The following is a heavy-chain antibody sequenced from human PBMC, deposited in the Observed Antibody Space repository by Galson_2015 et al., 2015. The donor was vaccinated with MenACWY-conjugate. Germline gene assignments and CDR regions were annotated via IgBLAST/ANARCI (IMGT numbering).Heavy chain of an antibody. CDR1: GFTFSNYA. CDR2: ISTNGGST. V-gene: IGHV3-64D*06. Sequence: SLRLSCAASGFTFSNYAMHWVRQAPGKGLEHVSGISTNGGSTYYADSVKGRITISRDNSKNTLYLQMSSLRAEDTAVYHCVKDSSSWYHRNYFDFWGQGTLVTVSS. D-gene: IGHD6-13*01. CDR3: VKDSSSWYHRNYFDF. J-gene: IGHJ4*02.